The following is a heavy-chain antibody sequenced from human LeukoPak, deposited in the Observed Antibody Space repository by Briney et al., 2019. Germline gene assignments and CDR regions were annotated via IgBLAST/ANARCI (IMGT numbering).Heavy chain of an antibody. Sequence: GASVKVSCKASGYTFTSYAMHWVRQAPGQRLEWMGWINAGNGNTKYSQEFQGRVTITRDTSAGTAYMELSRLRSDDTAVYYCARDRGDYGEGNWFDPWGQGTLVTVSS. V-gene: IGHV1-3*01. CDR1: GYTFTSYA. D-gene: IGHD4-17*01. CDR2: INAGNGNT. J-gene: IGHJ5*01. CDR3: ARDRGDYGEGNWFDP.